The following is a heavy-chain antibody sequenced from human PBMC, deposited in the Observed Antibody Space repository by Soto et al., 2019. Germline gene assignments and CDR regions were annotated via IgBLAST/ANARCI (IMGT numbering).Heavy chain of an antibody. CDR1: GFPFSSYS. CDR2: ISVDGRNK. Sequence: RRASLRLSCAASGFPFSSYSVHWVRLAPGKGLEWVEVISVDGRNKYYRDSVKGRFTISRDHPKNTLYLQMNSLMIRVTAVYYCARDVNVVSSWRLNIDHWGQGTPVTVSS. CDR3: ARDVNVVSSWRLNIDH. J-gene: IGHJ4*02. V-gene: IGHV3-30*04. D-gene: IGHD6-13*01.